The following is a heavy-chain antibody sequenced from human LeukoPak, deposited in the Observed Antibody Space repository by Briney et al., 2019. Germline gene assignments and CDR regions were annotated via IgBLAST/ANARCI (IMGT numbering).Heavy chain of an antibody. J-gene: IGHJ6*02. CDR1: GFTFTDYW. V-gene: IGHV3-7*01. Sequence: GGSLRLSCAASGFTFTDYWMSWVRQAPGKGLEWVANIKRDGSEKYYVDSVKGRFTISRDNPKKSVYLQMNSLRAEDTAIYYCGEDLAVFGKDGWGPGATVLLSS. CDR2: IKRDGSEK. CDR3: GEDLAVFGKDG. D-gene: IGHD3-10*01.